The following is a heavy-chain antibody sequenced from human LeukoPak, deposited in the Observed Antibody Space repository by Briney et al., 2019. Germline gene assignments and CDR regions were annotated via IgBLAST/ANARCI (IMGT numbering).Heavy chain of an antibody. CDR3: ARDSSSWYNFYYYYYMDV. CDR1: GGSFSGYY. Sequence: SETLSLTCAVYGGSFSGYYWSWIRQPPGEGLEWIGEINHSGSTNYNPSLKSRVTISVDTSKNQFSLKLSSVTAADTAVYYCARDSSSWYNFYYYYYMDVWGKGTTVTVSS. J-gene: IGHJ6*03. CDR2: INHSGST. D-gene: IGHD6-13*01. V-gene: IGHV4-34*01.